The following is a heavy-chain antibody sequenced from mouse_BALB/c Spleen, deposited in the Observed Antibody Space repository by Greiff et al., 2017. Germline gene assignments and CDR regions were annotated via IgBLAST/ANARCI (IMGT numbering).Heavy chain of an antibody. J-gene: IGHJ2*01. V-gene: IGHV2-2*02. CDR1: GFSLTSYG. D-gene: IGHD2-2*01. CDR2: IWSGGST. Sequence: QVQLQQSGPGLVQPSQSLSITCTVSGFSLTSYGVHWVRQSPGKGLEWLGVIWSGGSTDYNAAFISRLSISKDNSKSQVFFKMNSLQANDTAIYYCARPGNDGEYFDYWGQGTTLTVSS. CDR3: ARPGNDGEYFDY.